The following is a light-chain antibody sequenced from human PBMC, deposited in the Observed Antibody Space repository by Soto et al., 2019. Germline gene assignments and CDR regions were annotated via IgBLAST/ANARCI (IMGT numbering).Light chain of an antibody. CDR2: AAS. Sequence: DIQMTQSPSSLSASVGDRVTITCRASQSISSYLNWYQQKPGKAPKVLIYAASSLQSGVPSRFSGIGSGTDFTLSISSLQPEDFATYYCQQTYTTPITFGQGTRLEI. V-gene: IGKV1-39*01. J-gene: IGKJ5*01. CDR3: QQTYTTPIT. CDR1: QSISSY.